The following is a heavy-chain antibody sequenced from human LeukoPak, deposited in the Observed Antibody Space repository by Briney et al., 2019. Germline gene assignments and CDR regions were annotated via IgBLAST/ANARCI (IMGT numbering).Heavy chain of an antibody. D-gene: IGHD6-19*01. Sequence: GSLRLSCAASGFTFSTYGMHWVRQAPGKGLEWVAVISYDGSNKYYADSVKGRFTISRDNSKNTLYLQMNSLRAEDTAVYYCAKEFAVAGAFDYWGQGTLVTVSS. J-gene: IGHJ4*02. CDR1: GFTFSTYG. CDR3: AKEFAVAGAFDY. CDR2: ISYDGSNK. V-gene: IGHV3-30*18.